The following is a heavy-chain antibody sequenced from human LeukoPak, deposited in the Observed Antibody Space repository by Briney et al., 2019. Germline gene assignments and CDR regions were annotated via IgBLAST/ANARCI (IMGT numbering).Heavy chain of an antibody. Sequence: ASVKVSCKASGYTFTSFDINWVRQATGQGLEWMGWMNPNTGNTGYAQKFQGRVTITADESTSTAYMELSSLRSEDTAVYYCARGPYSSSWYVLWGQGTLVTVSS. CDR3: ARGPYSSSWYVL. D-gene: IGHD6-13*01. CDR2: MNPNTGNT. V-gene: IGHV1-8*01. CDR1: GYTFTSFD. J-gene: IGHJ5*02.